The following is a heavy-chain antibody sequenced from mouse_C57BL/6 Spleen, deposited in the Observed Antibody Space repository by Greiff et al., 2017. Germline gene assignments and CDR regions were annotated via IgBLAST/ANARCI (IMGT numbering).Heavy chain of an antibody. CDR2: IYPGSGST. CDR3: ASRGYYGSSSYFDY. J-gene: IGHJ2*01. CDR1: GYTFTSYW. Sequence: VQLQQPGAELVKPGASVKMSCKASGYTFTSYWITWVKQRPGQGLEWIGDIYPGSGSTNYNEKFKSKATLTVDTSSSTAYMQLSSLTSEDSAVYYCASRGYYGSSSYFDYWGQGTTRTVSS. D-gene: IGHD1-1*01. V-gene: IGHV1-55*01.